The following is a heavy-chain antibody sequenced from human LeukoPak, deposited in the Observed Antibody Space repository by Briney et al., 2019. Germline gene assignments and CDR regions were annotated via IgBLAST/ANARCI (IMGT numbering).Heavy chain of an antibody. D-gene: IGHD3-22*01. V-gene: IGHV3-20*04. J-gene: IGHJ4*02. CDR2: INWNGGSR. Sequence: GGSLRLSCVVSGFTFSNYEMNWVRQAPGKGLEWVSGINWNGGSRGYADSVKGRFTISRDNAKNSLYLQMNSLRAEDTALYYCARSRHSYDSSGFPHYWGQGTLVTVSS. CDR3: ARSRHSYDSSGFPHY. CDR1: GFTFSNYE.